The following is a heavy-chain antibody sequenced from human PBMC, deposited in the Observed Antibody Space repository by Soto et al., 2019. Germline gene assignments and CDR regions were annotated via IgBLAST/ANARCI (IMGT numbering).Heavy chain of an antibody. V-gene: IGHV1-69*13. CDR3: ARDRSKELELRGWFDP. CDR2: IIPIFGTA. D-gene: IGHD1-7*01. Sequence: SVKVSCKASGGTFSSYAISWVRQAPGQGLEWMGGIIPIFGTANYAQKFQGRVTITADESTSTAYMGLSSLRSEDTAVYYCARDRSKELELRGWFDPWGQGTLVTVSS. J-gene: IGHJ5*02. CDR1: GGTFSSYA.